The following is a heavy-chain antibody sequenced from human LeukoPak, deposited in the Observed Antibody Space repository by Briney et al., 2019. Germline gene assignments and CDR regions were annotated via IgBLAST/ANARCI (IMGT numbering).Heavy chain of an antibody. CDR3: AKNRGVLRNFDCYDY. CDR2: ISGIGDST. J-gene: IGHJ4*02. D-gene: IGHD3-9*01. CDR1: GFIFDHFG. Sequence: GGSLRLSCATSGFIFDHFGMNWVRQVPGKGLEWVSAISGIGDSTYYADSVKGRFTISRDNSKNTLYLQVNSLRAEDTAVYYCAKNRGVLRNFDCYDYWGQGTLVTVSS. V-gene: IGHV3-23*01.